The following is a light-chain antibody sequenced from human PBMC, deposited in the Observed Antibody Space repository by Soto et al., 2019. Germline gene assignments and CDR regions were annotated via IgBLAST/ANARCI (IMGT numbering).Light chain of an antibody. J-gene: IGLJ3*02. CDR3: AVWDDSVSGWV. V-gene: IGLV1-47*01. CDR1: SSNIGSNY. CDR2: KNI. Sequence: QAVVTQPPSGSGTPGQRVTISCSGSSSNIGSNYVYWYQQFPGTAPKLLIYKNIQRPSGVPDRFSGSKSGISASLAISGLRSEDEAAYYCAVWDDSVSGWVFGAGTKLTVL.